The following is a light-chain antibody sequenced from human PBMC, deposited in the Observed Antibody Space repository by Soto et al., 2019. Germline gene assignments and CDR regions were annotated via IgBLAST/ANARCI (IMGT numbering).Light chain of an antibody. V-gene: IGLV6-57*04. J-gene: IGLJ2*01. CDR3: QTYDSSTVV. Sequence: NFMLTQPHSVSDSPGKTVTISCTRSSGSIASNDVQWYQQRPGSAPTTVIYENNQRPSGVPDRFSGSTDGSSNSASLTISGLQTEDEADYYCQTYDSSTVVFGGGTMVTVL. CDR1: SGSIASND. CDR2: ENN.